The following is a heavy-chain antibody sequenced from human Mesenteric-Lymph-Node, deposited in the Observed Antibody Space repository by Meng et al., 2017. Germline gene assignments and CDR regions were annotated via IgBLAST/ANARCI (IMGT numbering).Heavy chain of an antibody. CDR1: GFTFSDYY. CDR2: ISSSSTI. CDR3: ARVTGSSGSDY. Sequence: GESLKISCAASGFTFSDYYMNWVRQAPGKGLEWVSSISSSSTIYYADSVKGRFTISRDNAKNSLYLQMNSLRAEDTAVYYCARVTGSSGSDYWGQGTLVTVSS. D-gene: IGHD6-19*01. J-gene: IGHJ4*02. V-gene: IGHV3-69-1*01.